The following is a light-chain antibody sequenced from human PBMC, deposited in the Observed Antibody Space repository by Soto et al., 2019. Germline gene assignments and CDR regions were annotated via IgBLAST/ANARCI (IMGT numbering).Light chain of an antibody. CDR2: GAS. CDR1: QSVGTR. J-gene: IGKJ5*01. CDR3: QHYQSGHPIT. Sequence: EILLPQSPDTLSLSPGERATLSCRAAQSVGTRLAWYQHKTGQAPRLLISGASSRATGIPDRFTGSGSETSFTLTISRLEPEDFALYYCQHYQSGHPITFGQGTRLEIK. V-gene: IGKV3-20*01.